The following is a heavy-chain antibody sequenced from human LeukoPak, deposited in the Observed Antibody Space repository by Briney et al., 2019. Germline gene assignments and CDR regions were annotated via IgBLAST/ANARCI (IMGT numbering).Heavy chain of an antibody. CDR1: GFTFSDYY. Sequence: PGGSLRLSCAASGFTFSDYYMSWIRQAPGKGLEWVSYISSSGSTIYYADSVKGRFTISRDNAKNSLYLQMNSLRAEDTAVYYCARRYCSGGSCYRSDYYYMDVWGKGTTVTVSS. CDR3: ARRYCSGGSCYRSDYYYMDV. D-gene: IGHD2-15*01. CDR2: ISSSGSTI. J-gene: IGHJ6*03. V-gene: IGHV3-11*04.